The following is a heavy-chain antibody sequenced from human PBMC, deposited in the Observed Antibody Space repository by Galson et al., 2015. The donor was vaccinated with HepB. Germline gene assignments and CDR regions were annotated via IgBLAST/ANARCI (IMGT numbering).Heavy chain of an antibody. CDR1: GFTFRGYD. Sequence: SLRLSCAASGFTFRGYDMNWVRQAPGRGLEWISNDRSDGSGAYYADSVKGRFTISRDNGKNSLYLQMYSLRDEDTAVYYCVRDSHYAFDIWGQGTMVTVSS. CDR2: DRSDGSGA. CDR3: VRDSHYAFDI. J-gene: IGHJ3*02. V-gene: IGHV3-48*02.